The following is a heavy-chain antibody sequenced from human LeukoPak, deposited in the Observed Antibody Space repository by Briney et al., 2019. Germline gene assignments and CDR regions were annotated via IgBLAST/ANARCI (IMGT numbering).Heavy chain of an antibody. CDR3: ARDRSSGSRVEFFFDY. Sequence: GGSLRLSCAASGFTFSSYSMNSVRQAPGKGLEWVSYISSSSSTIYYADSVKGRFTISRDNAKNSLYLQMNSLRAEDTAVYYCARDRSSGSRVEFFFDYWGQGTLVTVSS. J-gene: IGHJ4*02. D-gene: IGHD6-19*01. CDR2: ISSSSSTI. V-gene: IGHV3-48*01. CDR1: GFTFSSYS.